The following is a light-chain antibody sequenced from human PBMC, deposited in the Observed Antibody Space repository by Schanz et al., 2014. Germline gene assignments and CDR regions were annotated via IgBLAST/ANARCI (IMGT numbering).Light chain of an antibody. CDR3: QQRSNWPPA. J-gene: IGKJ1*01. CDR2: GAS. Sequence: EIVLTQSPGTLSLSPGERATLSCRASQRVSSNYLGWYQQKPGQGPRLLIFGASSRPTGIPARFSGSGSGTDFTLTISSLEPEDFAVYYCQQRSNWPPAFGQGTKVEIK. V-gene: IGKV3D-20*02. CDR1: QRVSSNY.